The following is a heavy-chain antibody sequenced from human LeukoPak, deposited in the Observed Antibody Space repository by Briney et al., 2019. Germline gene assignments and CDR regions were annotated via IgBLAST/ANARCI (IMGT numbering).Heavy chain of an antibody. V-gene: IGHV3-23*01. Sequence: GGSLRLSCAASGFTFNNYAMTWVRQAPGKGLEWVSAISGSGYSTYYADSVKGRFTISRDNAKNSLYLQMNSLRAEDTAVYYCATQDYGDSYYFDYWGQGTLVTVSS. J-gene: IGHJ4*02. D-gene: IGHD4-17*01. CDR3: ATQDYGDSYYFDY. CDR1: GFTFNNYA. CDR2: ISGSGYST.